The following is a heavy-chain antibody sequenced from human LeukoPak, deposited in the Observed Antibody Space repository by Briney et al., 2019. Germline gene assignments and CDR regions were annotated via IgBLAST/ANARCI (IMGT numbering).Heavy chain of an antibody. V-gene: IGHV1-18*01. CDR2: ISAYNGNT. J-gene: IGHJ5*02. CDR1: GYTFTSYG. Sequence: ASVKVSCKASGYTFTSYGISWVRQAPGQGLEWMGWISAYNGNTNYAQKLQGRVTMTTDTSTSTAYMELRSLRSDDTAVYYCASDEDDYSKRENWFDPWGQGTLVTVSS. CDR3: ASDEDDYSKRENWFDP. D-gene: IGHD4-11*01.